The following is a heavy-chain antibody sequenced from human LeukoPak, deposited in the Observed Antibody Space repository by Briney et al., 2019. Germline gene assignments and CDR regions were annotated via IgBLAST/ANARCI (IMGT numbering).Heavy chain of an antibody. Sequence: GGSLRLSCAASGFTFSSYAMSWVRQAPGKGLEWVSAISGSGGSTYYAGSVKGRFTISRDNSKNTLYLQMNSLRAEDTAVYYCAKDIADPNYYYGMDVWGQGTTVTVSS. CDR3: AKDIADPNYYYGMDV. CDR2: ISGSGGST. CDR1: GFTFSSYA. D-gene: IGHD6-13*01. J-gene: IGHJ6*02. V-gene: IGHV3-23*01.